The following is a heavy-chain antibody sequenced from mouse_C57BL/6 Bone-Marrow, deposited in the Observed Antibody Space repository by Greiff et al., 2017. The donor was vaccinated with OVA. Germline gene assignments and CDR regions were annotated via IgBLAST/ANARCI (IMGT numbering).Heavy chain of an antibody. Sequence: EVQVVESGEGLVKPGGSLKLSCAASGFTFSSYAMSWVRQTPEKRLEWVAYISSGGDYIYYADTVKGRFTLSRDNARNTLYLQMSSLKSEDTAMYYCTRVDTTVVAGYCDYWGQGTTLTGSS. J-gene: IGHJ2*01. CDR1: GFTFSSYA. CDR2: ISSGGDYI. D-gene: IGHD1-1*01. V-gene: IGHV5-9-1*02. CDR3: TRVDTTVVAGYCDY.